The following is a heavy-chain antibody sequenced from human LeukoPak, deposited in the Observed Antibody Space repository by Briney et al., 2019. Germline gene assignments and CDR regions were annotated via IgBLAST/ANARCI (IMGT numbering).Heavy chain of an antibody. CDR1: GYTFTSYD. CDR3: ARRTRIAAAGRNWFDP. Sequence: GASVKVSCKASGYTFTSYDINWVRQATGQGLEWMGWMNPNSGNTGYAQKFQGRVTKTRNTSISTAYMELSSLRSEDTAVYYCARRTRIAAAGRNWFDPWGQGTLVTVSS. J-gene: IGHJ5*02. V-gene: IGHV1-8*01. CDR2: MNPNSGNT. D-gene: IGHD6-13*01.